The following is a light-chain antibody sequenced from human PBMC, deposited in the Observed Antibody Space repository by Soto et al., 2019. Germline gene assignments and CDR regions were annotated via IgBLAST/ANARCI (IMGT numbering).Light chain of an antibody. Sequence: DIQMTQSPSSLSASVGDRVTITCQASQDISNHLNWYQQKPGKAPKFLIYDASSLETGVPSSFSGSGSGTDFTFTITSLRPEDIATYYCQQYDNLPTFTFGPGTKVDIK. V-gene: IGKV1-33*01. J-gene: IGKJ3*01. CDR2: DAS. CDR1: QDISNH. CDR3: QQYDNLPTFT.